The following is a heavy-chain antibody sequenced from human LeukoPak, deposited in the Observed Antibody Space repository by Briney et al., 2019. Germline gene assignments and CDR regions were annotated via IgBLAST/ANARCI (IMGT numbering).Heavy chain of an antibody. D-gene: IGHD6-19*01. V-gene: IGHV1-2*02. CDR3: ARDRGIAVDWFDP. Sequence: ASVKVSCKASGYIFTDYYLHWVRQAPGQGLEWMGWINPNSRGTKYAQKFQGRVTMTTDTSTSTAYMELRSLRSDDTAVYYCARDRGIAVDWFDPWGQGTLVTVSS. CDR1: GYIFTDYY. CDR2: INPNSRGT. J-gene: IGHJ5*02.